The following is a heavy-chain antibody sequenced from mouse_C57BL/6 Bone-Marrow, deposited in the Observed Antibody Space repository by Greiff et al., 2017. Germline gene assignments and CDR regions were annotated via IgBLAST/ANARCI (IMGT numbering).Heavy chain of an antibody. D-gene: IGHD2-5*01. J-gene: IGHJ1*03. CDR3: ANTSYYSNSYFDV. Sequence: QVQLQQSGPELVKPGASVKISCKASGYSFTSYYIHWVKQRPGQGLEWIGWIYPGSGNTKYNEKFKGKATLTADTSSSTAYMQLSSLTSEDSAVYNCANTSYYSNSYFDVWGTGTTVTVTS. CDR1: GYSFTSYY. CDR2: IYPGSGNT. V-gene: IGHV1-66*01.